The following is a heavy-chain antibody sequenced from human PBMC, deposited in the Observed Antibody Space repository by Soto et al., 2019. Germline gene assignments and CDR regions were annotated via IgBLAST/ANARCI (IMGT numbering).Heavy chain of an antibody. V-gene: IGHV3-48*01. CDR3: ASVLGSRRSGSYPSY. Sequence: EVQLVESGGGLVQPGGSMRLSCAASGFSSSDCSMNWVRRAPGKGLEWISYISTNNDAIYYADSVKGRFTISRDTAKNSLSLQMNSLRADDTAVYYCASVLGSRRSGSYPSYWGQGTLVTVSS. J-gene: IGHJ4*02. CDR2: ISTNNDAI. CDR1: GFSSSDCS. D-gene: IGHD3-10*01.